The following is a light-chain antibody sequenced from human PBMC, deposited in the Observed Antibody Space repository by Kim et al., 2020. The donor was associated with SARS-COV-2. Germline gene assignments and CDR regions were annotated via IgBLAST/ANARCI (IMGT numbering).Light chain of an antibody. V-gene: IGLV1-51*01. Sequence: GRRVTLSCSGGTSNIRNNLVSWYQHLPGTAPKVLIYKDNKRPSGVPGRFSASKSGTSATLAITGLQTGDEGDYYCGTWDDRLDAGVFGGGTQLTVL. J-gene: IGLJ3*02. CDR3: GTWDDRLDAGV. CDR1: TSNIRNNL. CDR2: KDN.